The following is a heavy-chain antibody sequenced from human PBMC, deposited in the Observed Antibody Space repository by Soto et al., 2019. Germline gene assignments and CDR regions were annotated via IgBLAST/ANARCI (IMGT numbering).Heavy chain of an antibody. CDR3: AHREVLTDLAC. CDR2: IYWDDNK. V-gene: IGHV2-5*02. Sequence: QITLKESGPTLVKPTQTLTLTCTFSGFSLSTSGVGVGWIRQPPGKALEWLALIYWDDNKRYSPSLKTRLTITKDTSKNPVALTMTNMDPVDTATYYCAHREVLTDLACWGQGTLVTVSS. D-gene: IGHD3-9*01. CDR1: GFSLSTSGVG. J-gene: IGHJ4*02.